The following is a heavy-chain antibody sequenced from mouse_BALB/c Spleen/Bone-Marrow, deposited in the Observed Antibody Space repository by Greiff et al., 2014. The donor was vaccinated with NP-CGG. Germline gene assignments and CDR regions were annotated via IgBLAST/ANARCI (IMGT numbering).Heavy chain of an antibody. CDR2: IDPANGNT. J-gene: IGHJ3*01. CDR1: GFNIKDTY. CDR3: ASYYYGSSSLAY. Sequence: EVQLQQSGAELVKPGASVKLSSTASGFNIKDTYMHWVKQRPEQGLEWIGRIDPANGNTKYDPKFQGKATITADTSSNTAYLQLSSLTSEDTAVYYCASYYYGSSSLAYWGQGTLVTVSA. D-gene: IGHD1-1*01. V-gene: IGHV14-3*02.